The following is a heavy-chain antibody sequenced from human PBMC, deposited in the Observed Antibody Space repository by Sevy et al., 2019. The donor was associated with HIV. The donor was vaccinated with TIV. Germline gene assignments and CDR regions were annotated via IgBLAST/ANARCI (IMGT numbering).Heavy chain of an antibody. CDR1: GFTFSTYA. V-gene: IGHV3-23*01. J-gene: IGHJ4*02. CDR3: TKHYDTGGRLDYFDY. CDR2: ISASGDTI. D-gene: IGHD3-22*01. Sequence: GGSLRLSCAASGFTFSTYAMSWVRQAPGKGLEWVSAISASGDTIYYADSVKGRFTISRDKSESTLYLQMNSLRAEDTAIYYCTKHYDTGGRLDYFDYWGQGTLVTVSS.